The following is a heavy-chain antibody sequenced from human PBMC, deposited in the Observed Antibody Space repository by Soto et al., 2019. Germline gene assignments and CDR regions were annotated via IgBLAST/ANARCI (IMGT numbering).Heavy chain of an antibody. D-gene: IGHD3-3*01. Sequence: GESLKISCKGSGYSFTSYWIGWVRQMPGKGLEWMGIIYPGDSDTRYSPSFQGQVTISADKSISTAYLQLSNLRADDTATYYCATSSRDRITVFGEVMNPPFVNWFDRWGQGTLVTVSS. CDR1: GYSFTSYW. CDR2: IYPGDSDT. J-gene: IGHJ5*02. CDR3: ATSSRDRITVFGEVMNPPFVNWFDR. V-gene: IGHV5-51*01.